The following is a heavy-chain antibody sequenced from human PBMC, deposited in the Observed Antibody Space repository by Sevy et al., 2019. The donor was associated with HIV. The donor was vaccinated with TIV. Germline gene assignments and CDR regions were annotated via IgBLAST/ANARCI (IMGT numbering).Heavy chain of an antibody. V-gene: IGHV3-48*02. CDR3: ARRLAY. CDR1: GFTFSSYG. Sequence: GSLRVACAASGFTFSSYGMNWVRQAPGKGLEWVSYISDSSSTIYYADSVKGRFTISRDNAKNSLYLQMNSLRDEDTAVYYCARRLAYWGQGTLVTVSS. J-gene: IGHJ4*02. CDR2: ISDSSSTI.